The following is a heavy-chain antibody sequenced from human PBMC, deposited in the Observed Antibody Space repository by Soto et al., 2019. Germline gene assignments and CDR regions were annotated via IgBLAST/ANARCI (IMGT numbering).Heavy chain of an antibody. CDR3: ARARGARYFDY. V-gene: IGHV4-30-4*01. CDR2: IYYSGST. J-gene: IGHJ4*02. D-gene: IGHD2-15*01. Sequence: QVQLQESGPGLVKPSQTLSLTCTVSGGSISSGDYYWSWIRQPPGKGLEWIGYIYYSGSTYYNPSLKRRVTISVDTSKTQFALKLSSVTAADTAVYYCARARGARYFDYWGQGTLVTVSS. CDR1: GGSISSGDYY.